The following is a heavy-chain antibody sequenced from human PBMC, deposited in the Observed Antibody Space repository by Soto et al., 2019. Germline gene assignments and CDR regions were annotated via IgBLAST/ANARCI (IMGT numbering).Heavy chain of an antibody. CDR2: IKSKTDGGTT. CDR3: TPQSSYYDSSGYYYIGAFDI. V-gene: IGHV3-15*07. J-gene: IGHJ3*02. D-gene: IGHD3-22*01. Sequence: EVQLVESGGGLVKPGGSLRLSCAASGFTFSNAWMNWVRQAPGKGLEWVGRIKSKTDGGTTDYAAPVKGRFTISRDDSKNTLYLQMNSLKTEDTAVYYCTPQSSYYDSSGYYYIGAFDIWGQGTMVTVSS. CDR1: GFTFSNAW.